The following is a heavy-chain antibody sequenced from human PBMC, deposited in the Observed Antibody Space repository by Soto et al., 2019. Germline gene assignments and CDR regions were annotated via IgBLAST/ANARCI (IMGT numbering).Heavy chain of an antibody. CDR1: GGTFSSYT. CDR3: ARDNAGILTGYYPLDY. D-gene: IGHD3-9*01. CDR2: IIPILGIA. V-gene: IGHV1-69*08. J-gene: IGHJ4*02. Sequence: QVQLVQSGAEVKKPGSSVKVSCKASGGTFSSYTISWVRQAPGQGLEWMGRIIPILGIANYAQKFQGRVTITADKATSTAYMELSSLRSEDTAVYYCARDNAGILTGYYPLDYWGQGTLVTVSS.